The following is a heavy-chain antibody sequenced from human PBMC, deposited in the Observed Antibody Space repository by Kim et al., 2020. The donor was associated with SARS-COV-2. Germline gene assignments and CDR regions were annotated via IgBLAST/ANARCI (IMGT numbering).Heavy chain of an antibody. J-gene: IGHJ2*01. D-gene: IGHD3-16*01. V-gene: IGHV3-74*01. CDR2: INTDGSSI. CDR1: GFTFSRTW. CDR3: AKVGVDWYFDL. Sequence: GGSLRLSCAASGFTFSRTWMYWVRQAPGKGLVWISRINTDGSSITYADSVKGRFTISRDNAKNTLHLQMNTLTAEDTAVYYCAKVGVDWYFDLWGRCTLVTVSS.